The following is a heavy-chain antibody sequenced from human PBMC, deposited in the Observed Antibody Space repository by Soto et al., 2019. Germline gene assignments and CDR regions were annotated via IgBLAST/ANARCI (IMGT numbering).Heavy chain of an antibody. D-gene: IGHD2-2*01. V-gene: IGHV1-69*02. CDR1: GGTFSSYT. Sequence: QVQLVQSGAEVKKPGSSVKVSCKASGGTFSSYTISWVRQAPGQGLEWMGRIIPILGIANYAQKFQGRVTITADKSTSTAYMELSSLRPDDTAVYYCARAPEYCSSASCYYTSFDYWGQGTLVTVSS. J-gene: IGHJ4*02. CDR3: ARAPEYCSSASCYYTSFDY. CDR2: IIPILGIA.